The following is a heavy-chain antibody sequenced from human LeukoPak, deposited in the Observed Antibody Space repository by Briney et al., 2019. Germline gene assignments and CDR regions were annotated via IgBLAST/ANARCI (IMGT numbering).Heavy chain of an antibody. D-gene: IGHD3-3*01. J-gene: IGHJ3*02. Sequence: SETLSLTCTVSGGSISSSSYYWGWIRQPPGKGLEWIGSIYYSGSTYYNPSLKSRVTISVDRSKNQFSLKLSSVTAADTAVYYCARDRGIFGVVTTRGAFDIWGQGTMVTVSS. V-gene: IGHV4-39*07. CDR2: IYYSGST. CDR1: GGSISSSSYY. CDR3: ARDRGIFGVVTTRGAFDI.